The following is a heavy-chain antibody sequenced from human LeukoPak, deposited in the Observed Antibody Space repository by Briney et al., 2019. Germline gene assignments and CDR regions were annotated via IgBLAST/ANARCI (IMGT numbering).Heavy chain of an antibody. CDR3: AREGSGWKNFDY. V-gene: IGHV6-1*01. D-gene: IGHD6-19*01. Sequence: SQTLSLTCAISGDSVSNNNAAWNWVRQSPSSGLEWLGRTYYRSTWYNDYAVSAKSRITINPDTSKNQFSLHLNSVTPEDTAVYYCAREGSGWKNFDYWGQGTLVTVSS. CDR2: TYYRSTWYN. J-gene: IGHJ4*02. CDR1: GDSVSNNNAA.